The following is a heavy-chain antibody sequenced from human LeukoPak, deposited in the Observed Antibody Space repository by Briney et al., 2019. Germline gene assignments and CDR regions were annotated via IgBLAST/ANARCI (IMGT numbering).Heavy chain of an antibody. J-gene: IGHJ6*02. V-gene: IGHV1-2*02. Sequence: ASVKVSCKASGYTFTGYYMHWVRQAPGQGLEWMGWINPNSGGTNYAEKFQGRVTMTRDTSISTADMEVSRLRSDDTAVYYCARVGARGVTAIGGMDVWGQGTTVTVSS. D-gene: IGHD3-16*02. CDR2: INPNSGGT. CDR3: ARVGARGVTAIGGMDV. CDR1: GYTFTGYY.